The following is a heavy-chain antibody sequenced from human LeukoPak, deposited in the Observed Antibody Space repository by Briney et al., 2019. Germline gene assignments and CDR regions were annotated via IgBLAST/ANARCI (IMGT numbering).Heavy chain of an antibody. Sequence: SGPTLVNPTQTLTLTCTFSGFSLSTSGMCVSWIRQPPGKALEWLALIDWDDDKYYSTSLKTRLTISKDTSKNQVVLTMTNMDPVDTATYYCARKTGSYPNDAFDIWGQGTMVTLSS. D-gene: IGHD1-26*01. CDR1: GFSLSTSGMC. J-gene: IGHJ3*02. CDR3: ARKTGSYPNDAFDI. CDR2: IDWDDDK. V-gene: IGHV2-70*01.